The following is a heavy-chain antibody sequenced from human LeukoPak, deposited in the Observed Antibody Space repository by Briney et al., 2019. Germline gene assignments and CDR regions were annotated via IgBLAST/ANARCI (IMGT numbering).Heavy chain of an antibody. V-gene: IGHV3-11*04. J-gene: IGHJ4*01. Sequence: PGGSLRLSCTGSGFTFNDYYMSCVRQAPGKGLEWLSFISAGGYPIYYADSVRGRFTISRDTAKNSLYLQMNSLRVEDTAVYYCVMTAGPPTDHWGQGALVTVSS. CDR2: ISAGGYPI. CDR1: GFTFNDYY. CDR3: VMTAGPPTDH.